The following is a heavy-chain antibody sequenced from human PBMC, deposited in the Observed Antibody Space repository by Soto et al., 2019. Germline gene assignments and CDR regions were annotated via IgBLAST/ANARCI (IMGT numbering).Heavy chain of an antibody. CDR3: AKDTGPFPPYGDYVRDGGPGAFAY. J-gene: IGHJ4*02. V-gene: IGHV3-23*01. D-gene: IGHD4-17*01. CDR2: ISGSGGST. CDR1: GFTFSSYA. Sequence: EVQLLESGGGLVQPGGSLRLSCAASGFTFSSYAMSWVRQAPGKWLEWVSAISGSGGSTYYADSVKGRFTISRDNSKNTLYLQMNSLRAEDTAVYYCAKDTGPFPPYGDYVRDGGPGAFAYWGQGTLVTVSS.